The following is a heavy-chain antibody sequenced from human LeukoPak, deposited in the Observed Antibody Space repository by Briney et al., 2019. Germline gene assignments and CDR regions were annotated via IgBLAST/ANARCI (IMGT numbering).Heavy chain of an antibody. D-gene: IGHD3-3*01. CDR1: GFTFSNYW. Sequence: PGGSLRLSCAASGFTFSNYWMSWVRQAPGKGLEWVANIKQDGSEKYYVDSVRGRFTISRDNAKNSLYLQMNSLRAEDTAVYYCARAFGVVINFDYWGQGTLVTVSS. J-gene: IGHJ4*02. CDR3: ARAFGVVINFDY. CDR2: IKQDGSEK. V-gene: IGHV3-7*04.